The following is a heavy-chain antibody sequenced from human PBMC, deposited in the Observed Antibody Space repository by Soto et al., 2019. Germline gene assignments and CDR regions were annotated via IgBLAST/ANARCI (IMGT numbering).Heavy chain of an antibody. V-gene: IGHV5-51*01. Sequence: PGESLKISCKGSGYSFTSYWVTWVRQMPGKGLEWMGIIYPGDSDTRYSPSFQGRVTISADKSISTAYLQWSSLKASDTAMYYCASLNYYDSSGYVYFQHWGQGTLVTVSS. D-gene: IGHD3-22*01. CDR1: GYSFTSYW. J-gene: IGHJ1*01. CDR2: IYPGDSDT. CDR3: ASLNYYDSSGYVYFQH.